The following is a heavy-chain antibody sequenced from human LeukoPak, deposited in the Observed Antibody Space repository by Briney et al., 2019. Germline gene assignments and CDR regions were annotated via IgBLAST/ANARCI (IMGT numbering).Heavy chain of an antibody. J-gene: IGHJ4*02. CDR1: GYTFTSYG. Sequence: ASVKVSCKASGYTFTSYGISWVRQAPGQGLEWMGWISAYNGNTNYAQKLQGRVTMTTDTSTSTAYMELRSLRSDDTAVYYCARDAPYYDSSGYSIDYWGQGTLVTVS. V-gene: IGHV1-18*01. CDR3: ARDAPYYDSSGYSIDY. D-gene: IGHD3-22*01. CDR2: ISAYNGNT.